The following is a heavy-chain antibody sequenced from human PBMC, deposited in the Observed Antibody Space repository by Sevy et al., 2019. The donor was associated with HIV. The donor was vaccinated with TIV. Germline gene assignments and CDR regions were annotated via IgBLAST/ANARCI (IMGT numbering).Heavy chain of an antibody. V-gene: IGHV3-23*01. D-gene: IGHD3-22*01. CDR2: ISGSGTRT. Sequence: GGSLRLSCAVSGFSFDSYGMTWVRQAPGKGLEWVSGISGSGTRTYYADSVKGRFSISRDNSKNRLYLQMNSLRSEDNAIYLCAKGGGGHYDPDEIGYYFYYYNMDVWGKGTTVTVSS. CDR3: AKGGGGHYDPDEIGYYFYYYNMDV. CDR1: GFSFDSYG. J-gene: IGHJ6*03.